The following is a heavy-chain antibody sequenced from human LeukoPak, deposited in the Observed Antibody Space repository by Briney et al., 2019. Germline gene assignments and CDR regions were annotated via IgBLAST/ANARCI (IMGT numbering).Heavy chain of an antibody. D-gene: IGHD3-3*01. CDR3: ARQASPFGVVIR. CDR1: GYSFTSYW. V-gene: IGHV5-51*01. CDR2: IYPGDSDT. Sequence: GESLKISCKGSGYSFTSYWIGWVRQMPGKGLEWMGIIYPGDSDTRYSPSFQGQVAISADKSIGSAYLQWSSLKASDTAMYYCARQASPFGVVIRWGQGTLVTVSS. J-gene: IGHJ4*02.